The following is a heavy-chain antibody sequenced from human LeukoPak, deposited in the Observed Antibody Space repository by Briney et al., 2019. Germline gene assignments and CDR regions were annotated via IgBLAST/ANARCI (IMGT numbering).Heavy chain of an antibody. J-gene: IGHJ4*02. CDR2: INHSGST. Sequence: SETLSLTCAVYGGSFSGYYWSWIRQPPGKGLEWIGEINHSGSTNYNPSLKSRVTISVDTSKNQFSLKLSSVTAADTAVYYCARGGYDYVWGSYRPLSPFDYWVQGTLVTVSS. V-gene: IGHV4-34*01. CDR1: GGSFSGYY. CDR3: ARGGYDYVWGSYRPLSPFDY. D-gene: IGHD3-16*02.